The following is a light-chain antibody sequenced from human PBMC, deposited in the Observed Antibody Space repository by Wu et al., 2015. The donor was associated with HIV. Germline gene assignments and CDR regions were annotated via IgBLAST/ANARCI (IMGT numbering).Light chain of an antibody. CDR2: DAS. CDR3: QQCNNWPLT. V-gene: IGKV3-11*01. Sequence: EIVLTQSPATLSLSPGERATLSCRASQSVSSYLAWYQQKPGQAPRLLIYDASNRATGIPARFSGSGSGTDFTLTISSLEPEDFAVYYCQQCNNWPLTFGQGTRLEIK. J-gene: IGKJ5*01. CDR1: QSVSSY.